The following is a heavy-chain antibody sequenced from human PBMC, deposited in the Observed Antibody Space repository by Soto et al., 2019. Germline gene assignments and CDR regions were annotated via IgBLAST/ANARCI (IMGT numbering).Heavy chain of an antibody. CDR1: GGSISSGGYY. CDR3: ARDYDFWSGYYTEYYGMDV. Sequence: SETLSLTCTVSGGSISSGGYYWSWIRQHPGKGLEWIGYIYYSGSTYYNPSLKSRVTISVDTSKNQFSLKLSSVTAADTAVYYCARDYDFWSGYYTEYYGMDVWGQGTTVTVSS. J-gene: IGHJ6*02. V-gene: IGHV4-31*03. D-gene: IGHD3-3*01. CDR2: IYYSGST.